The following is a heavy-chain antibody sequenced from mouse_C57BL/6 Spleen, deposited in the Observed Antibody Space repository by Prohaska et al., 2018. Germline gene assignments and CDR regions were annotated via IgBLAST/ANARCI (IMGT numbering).Heavy chain of an antibody. J-gene: IGHJ2*01. D-gene: IGHD3-3*01. CDR2: IHPNSGST. V-gene: IGHV1-64*01. CDR3: AREGTAFDY. CDR1: GYTFTSYW. Sequence: QVQLQQPGAELVKPGASVKLSCKASGYTFTSYWMQWVKQRPGQGLEWIGMIHPNSGSTNYNEKFKSKATLTVEKSSSTAYMQVSSVTSEDSAGYYCAREGTAFDYWGQGTTLTVSS.